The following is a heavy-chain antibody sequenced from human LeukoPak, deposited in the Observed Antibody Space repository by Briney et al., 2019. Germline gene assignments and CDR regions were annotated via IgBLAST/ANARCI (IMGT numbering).Heavy chain of an antibody. V-gene: IGHV3-21*01. CDR1: GFSFSLYW. Sequence: GGSLTLSCAASGFSFSLYWMTWVRQAPGKGLEWVSSISSSRTYIYYADSVKGRFTISRDNAKNSLYLQMNSLRAEDTAVYYCARDPVADRYGGNPPRWFDYWGQGTRVTVSS. CDR3: ARDPVADRYGGNPPRWFDY. J-gene: IGHJ4*02. CDR2: ISSSRTYI. D-gene: IGHD4-23*01.